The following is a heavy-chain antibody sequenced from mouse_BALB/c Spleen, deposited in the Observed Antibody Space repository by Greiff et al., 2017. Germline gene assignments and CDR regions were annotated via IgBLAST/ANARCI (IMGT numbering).Heavy chain of an antibody. V-gene: IGHV5-6-2*01. D-gene: IGHD1-1*01. CDR1: GFTFSSYY. J-gene: IGHJ4*01. CDR3: ARQNHYGSRDYAMDY. CDR2: INSNGGST. Sequence: EVKLEESGGGLVKLGGSLKLSCAASGFTFSSYYMSWVRQTPEKRLELVAAINSNGGSTYYPDTVKGRFTISRDNAKNTLYLQMSSLKSEDTALYYCARQNHYGSRDYAMDYWGQGTSVTVSS.